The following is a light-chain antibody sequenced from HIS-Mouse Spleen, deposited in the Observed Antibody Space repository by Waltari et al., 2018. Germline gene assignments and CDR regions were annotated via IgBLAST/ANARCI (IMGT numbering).Light chain of an antibody. CDR3: QSADSSGTGWV. CDR1: ALPKQY. Sequence: SYELTQPPSVSVSPGQTARITCSGDALPKQYAYWYQQKPGQAPVLVIYKDSERPSGIPGRFSGSSSWTTVTLTISGVQAEDEADYYCQSADSSGTGWVFGGGTKLTVL. J-gene: IGLJ3*02. CDR2: KDS. V-gene: IGLV3-25*03.